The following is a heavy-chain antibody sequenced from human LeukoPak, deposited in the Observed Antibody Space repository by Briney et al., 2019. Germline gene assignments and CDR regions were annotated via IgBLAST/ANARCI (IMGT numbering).Heavy chain of an antibody. Sequence: ASVKISCKASGYTFTDYYIHGVQQAPGKGLEWMGRVDPEDDEAIYAEKFQGRVTITADTSTDTAYMELSSLRSEDTAVYYCARDLEGLLPVDHWGQGTLVTVSS. CDR2: VDPEDDEA. V-gene: IGHV1-69-2*01. CDR1: GYTFTDYY. J-gene: IGHJ4*02. CDR3: ARDLEGLLPVDH. D-gene: IGHD3-3*01.